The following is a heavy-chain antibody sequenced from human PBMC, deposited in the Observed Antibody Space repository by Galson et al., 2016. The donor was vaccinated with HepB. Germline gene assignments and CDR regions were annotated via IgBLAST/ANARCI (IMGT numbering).Heavy chain of an antibody. CDR2: IKPDGSEK. J-gene: IGHJ4*02. CDR1: GFTFSTYW. CDR3: AGLSVGPSIDY. V-gene: IGHV3-7*03. Sequence: LRLSCAASGFTFSTYWMNWVRPAPGKGLEWVANIKPDGSEKYYVDSVKVRFTISRDNGQKSLYLQMNSLRAEDTAVYYCAGLSVGPSIDYWGQGTLVTVSS. D-gene: IGHD4-23*01.